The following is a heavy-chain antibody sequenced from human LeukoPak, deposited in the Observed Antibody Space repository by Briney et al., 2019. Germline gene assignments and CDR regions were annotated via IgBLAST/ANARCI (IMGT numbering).Heavy chain of an antibody. CDR3: SIVVVPASFYYYGMDV. Sequence: PGGSLRLSCAGSGFTFSSYAMSWVRQAPGKGLEWVSAISGSGGSTYYADSVKGRFTISRDNSKNTLYLQMNSLRAEDTAVYYCSIVVVPASFYYYGMDVWGQGTTVTVSS. CDR1: GFTFSSYA. J-gene: IGHJ6*02. CDR2: ISGSGGST. D-gene: IGHD2-2*01. V-gene: IGHV3-23*01.